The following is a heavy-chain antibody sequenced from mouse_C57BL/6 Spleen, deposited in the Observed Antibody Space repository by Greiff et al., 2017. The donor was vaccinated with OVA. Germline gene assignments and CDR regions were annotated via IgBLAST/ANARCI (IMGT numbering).Heavy chain of an antibody. J-gene: IGHJ4*01. Sequence: VKLQESGPGLVQPSQSLSITCTVSGFSLPSYGVHWVRQSPGKGLEWLGVIWSGGSTDYNADFISRLSISKDNSKSQVFFKMISLQADDTAIYYCARNYYGSSYGAMDYWGQGTSVTVSA. CDR3: ARNYYGSSYGAMDY. CDR2: IWSGGST. CDR1: GFSLPSYG. D-gene: IGHD1-1*01. V-gene: IGHV2-2*01.